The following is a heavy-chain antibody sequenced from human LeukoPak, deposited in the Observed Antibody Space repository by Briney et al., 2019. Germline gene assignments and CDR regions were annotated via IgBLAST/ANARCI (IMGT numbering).Heavy chain of an antibody. CDR2: ISSSSSYT. CDR1: GXLFGDYY. CDR3: AGGHHGMDL. V-gene: IGHV3-11*06. Sequence: GGSLRLSCPASGXLFGDYYMSWIRQAPGKGLEWVSYISSSSSYTDYADSVKGRFTISRDNAKNSLFLQTDSLRAEDAAIYYCAGGHHGMDLWGQGTTVTVSS. J-gene: IGHJ6*02.